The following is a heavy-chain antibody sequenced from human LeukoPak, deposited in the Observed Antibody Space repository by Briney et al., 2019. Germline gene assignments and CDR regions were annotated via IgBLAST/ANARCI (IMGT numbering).Heavy chain of an antibody. V-gene: IGHV3-13*01. CDR3: ARRGMQRDYYRGMDV. J-gene: IGHJ6*02. Sequence: PGGSLRLSCAASGFTCRSYDMYWVRQVTGEGPEWVSVINSAGDAYYPDYVKGRFTVSRDDAKNSLYLQMNSLRAGDTAVYYCARRGMQRDYYRGMDVWGHGTTVTVSS. D-gene: IGHD6-25*01. CDR1: GFTCRSYD. CDR2: INSAGDA.